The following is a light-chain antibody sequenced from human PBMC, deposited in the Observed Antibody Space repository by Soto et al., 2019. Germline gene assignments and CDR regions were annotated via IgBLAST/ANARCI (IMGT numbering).Light chain of an antibody. CDR1: SSDVGRYDY. CDR3: CSYAGIYSYV. CDR2: DVT. J-gene: IGLJ1*01. Sequence: QSALTQPRSVSGSPGQSVTIACTGTSSDVGRYDYVSWYQQHPGEAPKLVVYDVTKRPSGVPDRFSGSKSGNTASLTISVLQAEDEADYYCCSYAGIYSYVFGTGTKLTVL. V-gene: IGLV2-11*01.